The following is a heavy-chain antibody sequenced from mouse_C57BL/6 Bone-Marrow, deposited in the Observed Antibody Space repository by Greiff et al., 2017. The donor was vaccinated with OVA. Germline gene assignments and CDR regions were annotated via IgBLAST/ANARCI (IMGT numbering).Heavy chain of an antibody. CDR3: ANTGYITAVVATLDWYFDV. D-gene: IGHD1-1*01. CDR2: IWSGGST. Sequence: QVQLQQSGPGLVQPSPSLSITCTVSGFSLTSYGVHWVRQPPGKGLEWLGVIWSGGSTDYNAAFISRLSISKDISTSQVFFKMNRLQAEDTAIYYCANTGYITAVVATLDWYFDVWGTGTTVTVSS. J-gene: IGHJ1*03. CDR1: GFSLTSYG. V-gene: IGHV2-4*01.